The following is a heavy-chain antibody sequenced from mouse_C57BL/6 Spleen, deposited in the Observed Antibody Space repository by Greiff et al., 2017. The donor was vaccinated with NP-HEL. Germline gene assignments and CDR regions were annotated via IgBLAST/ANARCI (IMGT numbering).Heavy chain of an antibody. CDR1: GYSITSGYY. CDR3: ARELGRRGCDY. D-gene: IGHD4-1*01. Sequence: DVQLQESGPGLVKPSQSLSLTCSVTGYSITSGYYWNWIRQFPGNKLEWMGYISYDGSNNYNPSLKNRISITRDTSKNQFFLKLNSVTTEDTATYYCARELGRRGCDYWGQGTTLTVSS. J-gene: IGHJ2*01. CDR2: ISYDGSN. V-gene: IGHV3-6*01.